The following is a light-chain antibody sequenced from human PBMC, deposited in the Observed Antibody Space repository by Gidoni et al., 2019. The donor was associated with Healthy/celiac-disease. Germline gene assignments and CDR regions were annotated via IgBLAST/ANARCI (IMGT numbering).Light chain of an antibody. V-gene: IGKV1-39*01. J-gene: IGKJ2*02. CDR3: QQGYSTPRT. CDR1: QSISSY. Sequence: DIQITQSPSSLSASVADRVTITCRASQSISSYLNWYQQKPGNAPQLLISAASSLQSGVPSRFSGSGSGTDFSRTISRLQPEDFATYYCQQGYSTPRTFGQGTKLEIK. CDR2: AAS.